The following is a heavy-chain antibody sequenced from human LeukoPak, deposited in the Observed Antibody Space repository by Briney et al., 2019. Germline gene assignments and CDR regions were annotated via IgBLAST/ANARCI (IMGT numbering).Heavy chain of an antibody. D-gene: IGHD2-15*01. V-gene: IGHV3-23*01. CDR1: GLTFSSYG. CDR3: AKSPVSSCRGSFCYPFDY. Sequence: GGSLRLSCAASGLTFSSYGMSWVRQVPGKGLEWVSAISGSDDGTYYADSVKGRFTISRDNSRNTLYLQMNTLRAEDTAVYFCAKSPVSSCRGSFCYPFDYWGQGNLVTVSS. CDR2: ISGSDDGT. J-gene: IGHJ4*02.